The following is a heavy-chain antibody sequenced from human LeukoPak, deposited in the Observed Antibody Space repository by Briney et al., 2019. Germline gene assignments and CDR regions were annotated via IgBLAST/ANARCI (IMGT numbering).Heavy chain of an antibody. J-gene: IGHJ4*02. CDR1: GGSISSGDYY. Sequence: PSQTLSLTCTVSGGSISSGDYYWSWIRQPPGKGLEWIGYIYYSGSTYYNPSLKSRVTISVDTSKNQFSLKLSSVTAADTAVYYCARLQTTYYYDSSGYWFDYWGQGTLVTVSS. CDR2: IYYSGST. CDR3: ARLQTTYYYDSSGYWFDY. V-gene: IGHV4-30-4*01. D-gene: IGHD3-22*01.